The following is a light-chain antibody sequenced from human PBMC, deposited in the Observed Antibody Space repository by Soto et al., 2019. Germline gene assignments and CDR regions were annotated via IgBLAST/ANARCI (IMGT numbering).Light chain of an antibody. V-gene: IGKV3-20*01. J-gene: IGKJ5*01. CDR1: QSVSSSH. CDR3: QQYGYYPIT. Sequence: EIVMTQSPATLSVSPGERATLSGRASQSVSSSHLAWYQHKTGQPPRILIYAASSRATGSPDRFSGGGSGTDFTLTISSLEPEDFEVYYCQQYGYYPITFGQGTRLEIK. CDR2: AAS.